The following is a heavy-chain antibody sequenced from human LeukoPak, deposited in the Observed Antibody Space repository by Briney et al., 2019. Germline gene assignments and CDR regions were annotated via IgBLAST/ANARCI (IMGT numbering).Heavy chain of an antibody. CDR2: IYYSGST. V-gene: IGHV4-59*01. J-gene: IGHJ6*03. CDR3: ARVRKVVVPAAINPPYYYYYMDV. CDR1: GGSISSYY. Sequence: KPSETLSLTCTVSGGSISSYYWSWIRQPPGKGLEWIGYIYYSGSTNYNPSLKSRVTISVDTSKNQFSLKLSSVTAADTAVYYCARVRKVVVPAAINPPYYYYYMDVWGKGTTVTVSS. D-gene: IGHD2-2*01.